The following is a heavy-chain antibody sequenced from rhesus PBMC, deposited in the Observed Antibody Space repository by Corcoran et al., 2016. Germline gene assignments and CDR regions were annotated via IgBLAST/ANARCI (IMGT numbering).Heavy chain of an antibody. V-gene: IGHV4-127*01. J-gene: IGHJ4*01. CDR3: ARVRGIAAAHFDY. CDR1: GYSLSRGYG. D-gene: IGHD6-43*01. CDR2: IGGSSGST. Sequence: QVQLQESGPGLVKPSETLSLTCAVSGYSLSRGYGWSWIRPPPGKGQEWIWYIGGSSGSTNNNPSLKSRVTISKDTSKNQFSLKLSSVTAADTAVYYCARVRGIAAAHFDYWGQGVLVTVSS.